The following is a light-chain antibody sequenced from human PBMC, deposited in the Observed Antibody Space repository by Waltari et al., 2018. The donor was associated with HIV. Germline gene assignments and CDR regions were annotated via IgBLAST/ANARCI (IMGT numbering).Light chain of an antibody. CDR3: QAWDSSTAYV. Sequence: QSALTQPRSVSGSPGQSVTISCTGSSSDVGGYNYVSLYQRHPGKAPKLMIYDVNRRPSGIPERFSGSNSGNTATLTISGTQAMDEADYYCQAWDSSTAYVFGTGTKVTVL. CDR2: DVN. V-gene: IGLV2-11*01. J-gene: IGLJ1*01. CDR1: SSDVGGYNY.